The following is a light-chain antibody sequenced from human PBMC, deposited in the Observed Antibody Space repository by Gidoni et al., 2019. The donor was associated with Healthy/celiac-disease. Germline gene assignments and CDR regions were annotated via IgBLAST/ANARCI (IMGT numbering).Light chain of an antibody. J-gene: IGKJ2*01. CDR3: QQYGSSPYT. Sequence: EIVLTQSPGTLSLSPGERATLSCRASQSVSSSYLAWYQQKPGQAPRLLIYSASSRATGIPDRFSGSGPGTDFTLTISRLEPEDFAVYYCQQYGSSPYTFGQGTKLEIK. CDR1: QSVSSSY. CDR2: SAS. V-gene: IGKV3-20*01.